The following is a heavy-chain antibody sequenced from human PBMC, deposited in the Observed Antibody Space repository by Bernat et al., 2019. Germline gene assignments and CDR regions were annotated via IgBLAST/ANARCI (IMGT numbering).Heavy chain of an antibody. CDR3: ASGDTAMAGEYFQH. Sequence: QVQLQESGPGLVKPSQTLSLTCTVSGGSISSGYYYWRWIRQPPGKGLEWIGYLYYSGSTYYNPSLKSRVTISVDTSKNQFSLKLSSVTAADTAVYCCASGDTAMAGEYFQHWGQGTLVTVSS. D-gene: IGHD5-18*01. CDR2: LYYSGST. CDR1: GGSISSGYYY. V-gene: IGHV4-30-4*01. J-gene: IGHJ1*01.